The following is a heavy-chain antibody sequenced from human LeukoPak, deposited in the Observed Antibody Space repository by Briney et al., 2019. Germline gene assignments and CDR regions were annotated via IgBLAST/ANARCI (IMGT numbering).Heavy chain of an antibody. CDR2: MNPNSGNT. D-gene: IGHD2-2*01. CDR3: ARGVRCSSTSCYFRAPYYYMDV. V-gene: IGHV1-8*01. CDR1: GYTFTSYD. J-gene: IGHJ6*03. Sequence: ASVKVSCKASGYTFTSYDINWVRQATGQGLEWMGWMNPNSGNTGYAQKFQGRVTMTRNTSISTAYMELSSLRSEDTAVYYCARGVRCSSTSCYFRAPYYYMDVWGKGTTVTVSS.